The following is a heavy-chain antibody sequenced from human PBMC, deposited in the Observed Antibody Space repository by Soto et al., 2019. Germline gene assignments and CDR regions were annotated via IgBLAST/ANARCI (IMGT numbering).Heavy chain of an antibody. V-gene: IGHV3-7*03. D-gene: IGHD3-9*01. Sequence: EVQLVESGGGLVQPGGSLRLSCAASGFTFSRYWMSWVRQAPGKGLEWVANIKQDGSEKYYVDSVKGRFTISRDNAKNSRYLQMNSLRAEDTAVYYCAKSPYFFRGPLDYWGQGTLVTVSS. J-gene: IGHJ4*02. CDR2: IKQDGSEK. CDR1: GFTFSRYW. CDR3: AKSPYFFRGPLDY.